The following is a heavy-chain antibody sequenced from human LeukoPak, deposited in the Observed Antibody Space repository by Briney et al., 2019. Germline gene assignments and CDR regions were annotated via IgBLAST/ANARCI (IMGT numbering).Heavy chain of an antibody. CDR2: IYYSGST. V-gene: IGHV4-59*01. CDR1: GGSISSYY. D-gene: IGHD5-12*01. Sequence: SETLSLTCTVSGGSISSYYWSWIRQPPGKGLEWIGYIYYSGSTNYNPSLKSRVTISVDTSKNQFSLKLSSVTAADTAVYYCARESLSGGYGPYYFDYWGQGTLVTVSS. CDR3: ARESLSGGYGPYYFDY. J-gene: IGHJ4*02.